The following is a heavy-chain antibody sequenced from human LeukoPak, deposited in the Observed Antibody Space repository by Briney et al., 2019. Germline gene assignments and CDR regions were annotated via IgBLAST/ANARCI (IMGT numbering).Heavy chain of an antibody. CDR3: ARDRNSVGGDHNWFDP. CDR1: GYTFTSYY. V-gene: IGHV1-46*01. D-gene: IGHD2-21*02. J-gene: IGHJ5*02. CDR2: INPSGGST. Sequence: ASVKVSCKASGYTFTSYYMHWVRQAPRQGLEWMGIINPSGGSTSYAQKFQGRVTMTRDTSTSTVYMELSSLRSEDTAVYYCARDRNSVGGDHNWFDPWGQGTLVTVSS.